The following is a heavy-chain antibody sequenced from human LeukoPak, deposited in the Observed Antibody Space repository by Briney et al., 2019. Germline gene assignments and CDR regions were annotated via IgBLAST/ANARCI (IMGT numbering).Heavy chain of an antibody. J-gene: IGHJ4*02. Sequence: ASVKVSCKASGYIFSSYYMHWVRRAPGQGLEWMGIINPSGGSTSYAQKFQGRVTMTRDTSTSTVYMELSSLRSEDTAVYYCARDSPISGSYYGGLGYWGQGTLVTVSS. CDR2: INPSGGST. CDR1: GYIFSSYY. D-gene: IGHD1-26*01. CDR3: ARDSPISGSYYGGLGY. V-gene: IGHV1-46*01.